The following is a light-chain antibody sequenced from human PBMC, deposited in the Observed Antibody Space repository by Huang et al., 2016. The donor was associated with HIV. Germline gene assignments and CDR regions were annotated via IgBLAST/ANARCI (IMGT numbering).Light chain of an antibody. CDR2: GAS. CDR3: QQSDRIPRT. Sequence: IQLTQFPTSLAASIEDRVSITCRASQTISKYLNWYQQKPGGVPNLLIYGASNLQSGVPSRFSGSGSGTQFSLIISNLHPEDSGTYYCQQSDRIPRTFGQGTKLEI. CDR1: QTISKY. J-gene: IGKJ2*01. V-gene: IGKV1-39*01.